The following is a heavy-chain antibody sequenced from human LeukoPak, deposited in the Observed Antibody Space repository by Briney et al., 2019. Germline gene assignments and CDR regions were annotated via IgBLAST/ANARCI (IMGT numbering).Heavy chain of an antibody. V-gene: IGHV4-34*01. Sequence: SETLSLTCAVYGGSFSGYYWSWIRQPPGKGLEWIGEINHSGSTNYNPSLKSRVTISVDTSKNQFSLKLSSVTAADTAVYYCARARNTVTRLDYWGQGTLVTVSS. J-gene: IGHJ4*02. CDR3: ARARNTVTRLDY. D-gene: IGHD4-17*01. CDR1: GGSFSGYY. CDR2: INHSGST.